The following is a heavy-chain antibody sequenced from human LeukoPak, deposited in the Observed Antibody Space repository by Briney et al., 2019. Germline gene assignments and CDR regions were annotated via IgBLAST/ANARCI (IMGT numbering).Heavy chain of an antibody. CDR1: GFTFSGFW. Sequence: EGSLRLSCAVSGFTFSGFWMSWSRQAPGKGLEWVASINSDGSEGYYADVVKGRFTISRDNAKNSLYLQINSLRAEDTAVYYCARSSYSSSSSVWGQGTMVTVSS. J-gene: IGHJ3*01. V-gene: IGHV3-7*03. D-gene: IGHD6-6*01. CDR3: ARSSYSSSSSV. CDR2: INSDGSEG.